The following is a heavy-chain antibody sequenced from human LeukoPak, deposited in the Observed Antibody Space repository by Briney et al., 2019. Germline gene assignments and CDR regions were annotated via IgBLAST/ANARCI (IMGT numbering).Heavy chain of an antibody. CDR2: VSSISNII. CDR3: ARSRTFHYMDV. J-gene: IGHJ6*03. Sequence: GGSLRLSCAPSGFTFSDYSMTWVRQAPGKGLEWISYVSSISNIIYYSDSVKGRFTISRDNVKNSLYLQMNSLRAEDTAVYYCARSRTFHYMDVWGKGTTVTVFS. CDR1: GFTFSDYS. D-gene: IGHD1-14*01. V-gene: IGHV3-48*01.